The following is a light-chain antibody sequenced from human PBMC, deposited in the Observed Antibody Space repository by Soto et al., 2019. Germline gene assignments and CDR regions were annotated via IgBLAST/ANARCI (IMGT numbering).Light chain of an antibody. J-gene: IGLJ1*01. CDR3: SSYTDSSTYV. Sequence: QSVLTQPASVSGSPGQSITISCTGTSNDVGAYNSVSWYQQHPGKAPKLILYEVINRPSGVSSRISGSKSGNTASLTISGLQAEDEADYYCSSYTDSSTYVFGTGTKLTVL. CDR1: SNDVGAYNS. V-gene: IGLV2-14*01. CDR2: EVI.